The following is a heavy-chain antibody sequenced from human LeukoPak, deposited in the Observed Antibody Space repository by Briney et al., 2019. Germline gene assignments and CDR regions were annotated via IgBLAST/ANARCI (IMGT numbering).Heavy chain of an antibody. CDR3: ARGDCSSTSCYTRRYWFDP. V-gene: IGHV4-59*01. Sequence: SETLSLTCTASGGSIISYYWSWIRQPPGKGLQWIWYIYYSGSTNYNPSLKSRVTISVATSKNQFSLKLSSVTAADTAVYYCARGDCSSTSCYTRRYWFDPWGQGTLVTVSS. CDR1: GGSIISYY. CDR2: IYYSGST. D-gene: IGHD2-2*02. J-gene: IGHJ5*02.